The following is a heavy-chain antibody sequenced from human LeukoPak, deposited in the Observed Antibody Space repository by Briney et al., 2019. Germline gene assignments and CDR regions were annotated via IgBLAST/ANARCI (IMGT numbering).Heavy chain of an antibody. CDR3: ASTARPPYYDFWSGNNWFDP. D-gene: IGHD3-3*01. CDR1: GFTVSSNY. V-gene: IGHV4-59*02. J-gene: IGHJ5*02. CDR2: IYYSGST. Sequence: GSLRLSCAASGFTVSSNYMSWIRQPPGKGLEWIGYIYYSGSTNYNPSPKSRVTISVDTSKNQFSLKLSSVTAADTAVYYCASTARPPYYDFWSGNNWFDPWGQGTLVTVSS.